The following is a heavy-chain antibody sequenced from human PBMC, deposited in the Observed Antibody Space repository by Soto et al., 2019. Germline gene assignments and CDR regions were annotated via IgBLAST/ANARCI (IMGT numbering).Heavy chain of an antibody. CDR1: GFTFSSYW. V-gene: IGHV3-74*01. J-gene: IGHJ6*02. Sequence: EVQLVETGGGLAQPGGSLRLSCAASGFTFSSYWMYWVRQAPGKGLVWVSRISSDGSSTSYADSVKGRSTISRDDAKSTLFLQMNSLRDEDTAVYYCARDGRGPYGMDVWGQGTTVTVSS. CDR3: ARDGRGPYGMDV. CDR2: ISSDGSST.